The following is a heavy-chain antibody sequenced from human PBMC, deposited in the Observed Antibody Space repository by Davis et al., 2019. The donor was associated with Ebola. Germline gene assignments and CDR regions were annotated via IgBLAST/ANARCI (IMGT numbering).Heavy chain of an antibody. CDR1: GFTVSSNH. D-gene: IGHD6-13*01. Sequence: GGSLRLSCAASGFTVSSNHMSWVRQAPGKGLEWVSVIYDRSTAYADSVRGRFTISRDNAKNTLYLQMNSLRAEDTAVYYCARGHSSSWYYYYYGMDVWGQGTTVTVSS. J-gene: IGHJ6*02. CDR2: IYDRST. V-gene: IGHV3-66*01. CDR3: ARGHSSSWYYYYYGMDV.